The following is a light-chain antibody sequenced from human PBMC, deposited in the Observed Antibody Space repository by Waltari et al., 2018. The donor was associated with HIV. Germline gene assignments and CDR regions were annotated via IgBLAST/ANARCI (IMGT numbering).Light chain of an antibody. Sequence: QSPLTWPPSASGTPGQRVTIPCSGHSPKLGTDDLYSYEQLPGPAPKRLIHRTHQRPAGVPDRFAGSKTATSASLAIIGLLSEEEADYYCATWNDSLSGYVFGTGTKVTV. J-gene: IGLJ1*01. CDR1: SPKLGTDD. CDR2: RTH. V-gene: IGLV1-47*01. CDR3: ATWNDSLSGYV.